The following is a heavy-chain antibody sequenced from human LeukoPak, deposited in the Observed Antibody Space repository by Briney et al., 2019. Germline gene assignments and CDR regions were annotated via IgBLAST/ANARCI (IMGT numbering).Heavy chain of an antibody. J-gene: IGHJ4*02. D-gene: IGHD1-1*01. Sequence: GGSLRLSCAASGFTFSSYWMSWVRQAPGKGLEGVANIKQDGSEKYYGDSVKGRFTISRDNAKNSPYLQMNSLRVEDTAVYYCARCTTGRTFGSLREIKRSREIDYWGQGTLVTVSS. CDR3: ARCTTGRTFGSLREIKRSREIDY. CDR2: IKQDGSEK. V-gene: IGHV3-7*01. CDR1: GFTFSSYW.